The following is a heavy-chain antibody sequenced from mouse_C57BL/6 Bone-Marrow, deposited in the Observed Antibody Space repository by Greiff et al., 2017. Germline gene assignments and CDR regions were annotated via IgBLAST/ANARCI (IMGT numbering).Heavy chain of an antibody. CDR2: IYPRDGST. CDR1: GYTFTSYD. V-gene: IGHV1-85*01. D-gene: IGHD3-2*02. J-gene: IGHJ3*01. Sequence: VQLQESGPELVKPGASVKLSCKASGYTFTSYDINWVKQRPGQGLEWIGWIYPRDGSTKYNEKFKGKATLTVDTSSSTAYMELHSLTSEDSAVYFCARSPSNSSGYVLFAYWGQGTLVTVSA. CDR3: ARSPSNSSGYVLFAY.